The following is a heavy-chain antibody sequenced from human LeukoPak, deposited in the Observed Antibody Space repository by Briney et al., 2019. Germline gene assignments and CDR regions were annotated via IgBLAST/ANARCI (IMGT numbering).Heavy chain of an antibody. J-gene: IGHJ4*02. CDR3: ARGRGGLRLGELSSLDY. Sequence: ASVKVSCKASGYTFTSYAMNWVRQAPGQGLEWMGWINTNTGNPTYAQGLTGRFLFFLDTSVSTAYLQISSLKAEDTAVYYCARGRGGLRLGELSSLDYWGQGTLVTVSS. CDR1: GYTFTSYA. CDR2: INTNTGNP. V-gene: IGHV7-4-1*02. D-gene: IGHD3-16*02.